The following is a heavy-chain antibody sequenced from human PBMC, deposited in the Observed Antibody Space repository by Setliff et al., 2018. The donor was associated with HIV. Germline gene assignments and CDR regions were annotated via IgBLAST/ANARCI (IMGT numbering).Heavy chain of an antibody. J-gene: IGHJ6*03. V-gene: IGHV4-59*11. D-gene: IGHD3-3*01. CDR2: IYYSVSN. CDR1: GGSMNSHY. CDR3: ARGVADYDFWSGSGDYYYMDV. Sequence: SETLSLTCTVSGGSMNSHYWSWIRQSPGRGLEGIVYIYYSVSNKYNPSLKSRVSMSIDTSKNQFSLKMSSVTAADTAVYYCARGVADYDFWSGSGDYYYMDVWGKGTTVTVSS.